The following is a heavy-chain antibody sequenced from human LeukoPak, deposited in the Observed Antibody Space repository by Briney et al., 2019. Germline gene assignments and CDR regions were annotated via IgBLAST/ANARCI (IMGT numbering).Heavy chain of an antibody. J-gene: IGHJ3*02. CDR1: GGSFSGHY. D-gene: IGHD3-9*01. CDR2: INHSGST. V-gene: IGHV4-34*01. Sequence: PSETLSLTCAVYGGSFSGHYWSWIRQPPGKGLEWIGEINHSGSTNYNPSLKSRVTISVDTSKNQFSLKLSSVTAADTAVYYCARERYFGYYSRPGAFDIWGQGTMVTVSS. CDR3: ARERYFGYYSRPGAFDI.